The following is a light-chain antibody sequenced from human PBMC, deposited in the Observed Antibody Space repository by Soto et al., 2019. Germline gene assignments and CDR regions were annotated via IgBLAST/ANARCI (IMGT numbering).Light chain of an antibody. CDR1: RSNLGAGYD. J-gene: IGLJ1*01. CDR2: GNI. Sequence: QSVLTPPPSVSGAPGQRFTLSFTGNRSNLGAGYDVHCYQQLPGAAPKLIIFGNINRPSGVPERFSDSKSGTSASLAITGLQAEDDADYFCASWDDSLNGHGLGTGTNVTV. V-gene: IGLV1-40*01. CDR3: ASWDDSLNGHG.